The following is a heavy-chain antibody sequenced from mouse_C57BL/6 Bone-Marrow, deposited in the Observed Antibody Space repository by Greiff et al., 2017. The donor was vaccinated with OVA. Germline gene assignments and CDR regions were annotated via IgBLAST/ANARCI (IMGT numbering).Heavy chain of an antibody. CDR1: GYAFTNYL. D-gene: IGHD1-1*01. CDR2: INPGSGGT. Sequence: QVQLQQSGAELVRPGPSVKVSCKASGYAFTNYLIEWVKQRPGQGLAWIGVINPGSGGTNYNEKFKGKATLTADKSSSTAYMQLSSLTSEDSAVYVCAKVTTVDAMDYWGQGTSVTVSS. J-gene: IGHJ4*01. V-gene: IGHV1-54*01. CDR3: AKVTTVDAMDY.